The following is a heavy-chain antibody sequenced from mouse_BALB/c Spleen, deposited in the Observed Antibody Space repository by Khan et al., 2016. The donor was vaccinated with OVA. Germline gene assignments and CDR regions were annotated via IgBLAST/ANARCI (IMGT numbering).Heavy chain of an antibody. CDR3: AAKDCYLYAVDY. Sequence: QIQLVQSGPELKKPGATVKISCKASGYTFTNYGMNWVNQAPGKVLKWMGWINTYTGEPTYADDFKDRFAFSSEISASTAYLQINSLINVDTATYYDAAKDCYLYAVDYWGQGTTLTVSS. D-gene: IGHD2-3*01. J-gene: IGHJ4*01. CDR2: INTYTGEP. V-gene: IGHV9-3-1*01. CDR1: GYTFTNYG.